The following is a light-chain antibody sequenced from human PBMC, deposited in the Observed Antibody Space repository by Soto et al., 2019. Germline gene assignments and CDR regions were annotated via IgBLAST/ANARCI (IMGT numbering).Light chain of an antibody. Sequence: DLQMTQSPSSLSASVGDRVTITCQASQDISNYLNWYQQKPGKAPKLLIYDASNLETGVPSRFSGSGSGTDFTFTISSLQPEDIATYYCQQYDNLPPLGQGTRLEIK. CDR1: QDISNY. CDR3: QQYDNLPP. CDR2: DAS. J-gene: IGKJ5*01. V-gene: IGKV1-33*01.